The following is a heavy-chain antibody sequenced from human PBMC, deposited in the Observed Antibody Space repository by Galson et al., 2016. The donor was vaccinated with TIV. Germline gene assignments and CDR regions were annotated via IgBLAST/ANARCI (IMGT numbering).Heavy chain of an antibody. V-gene: IGHV3-23*01. CDR3: TKVPSSGFSYYYGLDV. CDR1: GFTSSIFA. Sequence: SLRLSCAASGFTSSIFAMTWVRQAPGMGLEWVSAISGGGGSTYYADSVKGRFTVSRDNSKNTVFLQMNSLRAEDTAVYYCTKVPSSGFSYYYGLDVWGQGTTVTVSS. D-gene: IGHD3-22*01. CDR2: ISGGGGST. J-gene: IGHJ6*02.